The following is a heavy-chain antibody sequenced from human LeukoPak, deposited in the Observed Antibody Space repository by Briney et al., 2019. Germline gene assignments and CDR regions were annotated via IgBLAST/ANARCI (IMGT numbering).Heavy chain of an antibody. Sequence: WASVKLSCTTTGHNLSVYHVHWVRQAPGQGLEWMGWFNGNGGGAKYAQKFQGRVTMTRDTSIDTEYMELTSLISDDTAVYYCARDPLDGNFYFDYWGQGTLVTVAS. CDR2: FNGNGGGA. D-gene: IGHD5-24*01. J-gene: IGHJ4*02. CDR1: GHNLSVYH. CDR3: ARDPLDGNFYFDY. V-gene: IGHV1-2*02.